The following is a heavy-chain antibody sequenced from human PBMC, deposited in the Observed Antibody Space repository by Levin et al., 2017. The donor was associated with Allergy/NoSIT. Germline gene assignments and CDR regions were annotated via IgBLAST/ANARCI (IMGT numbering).Heavy chain of an antibody. D-gene: IGHD3-22*01. CDR1: GGSISSYY. CDR3: ARSMETYYYDSSGYATDY. J-gene: IGHJ4*02. CDR2: IYYSGST. V-gene: IGHV4-59*01. Sequence: SETLSLTCTVSGGSISSYYWSWIRQPPGKGLEWIGYIYYSGSTNYNPSLKSRVTISVDTSKNQFSLKLSSVTAADTAVYYCARSMETYYYDSSGYATDYWGQGTLVTVSS.